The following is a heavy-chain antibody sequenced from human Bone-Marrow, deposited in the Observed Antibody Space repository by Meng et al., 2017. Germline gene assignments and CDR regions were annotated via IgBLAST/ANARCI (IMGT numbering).Heavy chain of an antibody. J-gene: IGHJ4*02. CDR2: ISWNSGSI. CDR1: GFTFDDYA. CDR3: AREQLWYTDYFDY. V-gene: IGHV3-9*03. Sequence: SLKISCAASGFTFDDYAMHWVRQAPGKGLEWVSGISWNSGSIGYADSVKGRFTISRDNAKNSLYLQMNSLRAEDMALYYCAREQLWYTDYFDYWGQGTLVTVSS. D-gene: IGHD5-18*01.